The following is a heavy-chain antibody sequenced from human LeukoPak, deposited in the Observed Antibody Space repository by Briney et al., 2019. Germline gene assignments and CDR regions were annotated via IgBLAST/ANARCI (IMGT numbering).Heavy chain of an antibody. CDR1: GGSISSSSYF. Sequence: PSETLSLTCTVSGGSISSSSYFWDWIRQPPGKGLEWIGNIYYTGSTDYNPSLKSRVTMSVDTSNNQFSLQVNSVTATDTAIYYCARHVAYGPLEIWGQGTTVTVSS. D-gene: IGHD3-10*01. J-gene: IGHJ3*02. CDR3: ARHVAYGPLEI. CDR2: IYYTGST. V-gene: IGHV4-39*01.